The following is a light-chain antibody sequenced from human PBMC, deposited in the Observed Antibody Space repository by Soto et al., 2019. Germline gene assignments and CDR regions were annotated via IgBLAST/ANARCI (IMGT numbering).Light chain of an antibody. CDR3: QESYSFLWGT. V-gene: IGKV1-39*01. J-gene: IGKJ1*01. CDR2: GAS. CDR1: QSISTS. Sequence: DIQMTQSPSSLSASVGDRVTITFRTSQSISTSLNWYQQKAXKAPKLXXYGASTLQSGVPLRFSGSGSGTDFTLTISSLQSEDFATYAGQESYSFLWGTCGQGTKVDIK.